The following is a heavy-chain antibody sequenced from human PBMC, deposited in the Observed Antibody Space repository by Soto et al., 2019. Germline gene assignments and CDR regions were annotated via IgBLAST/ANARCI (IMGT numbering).Heavy chain of an antibody. CDR3: ARVITIFGVVTNYYYMDV. D-gene: IGHD3-3*01. J-gene: IGHJ6*03. Sequence: QVQLVQSGAEVKKPGASVKVSCKASGYTFTSYGISWVRQAPGQGLEWMGWISAYNGNTNYAQKLQGRVTMTTDTSTSTAYRELRSLRSDDTAVYYCARVITIFGVVTNYYYMDVWGKGTTVTVSS. CDR2: ISAYNGNT. CDR1: GYTFTSYG. V-gene: IGHV1-18*01.